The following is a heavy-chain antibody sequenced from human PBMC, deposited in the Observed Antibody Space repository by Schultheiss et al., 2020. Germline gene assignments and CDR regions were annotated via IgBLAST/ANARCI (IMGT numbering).Heavy chain of an antibody. CDR3: SYGSGSGDGVY. D-gene: IGHD3-10*01. Sequence: SETLSLTCTVSGGSISSGSYYWSWIRQPAGKGLEWIGRIYTSGSTNYNPSLKSRVTISVDTSKNQFSLKLSSVTAADTAVYYCSYGSGSGDGVYWGQGILVTVSS. J-gene: IGHJ4*02. CDR1: GGSISSGSYY. CDR2: IYTSGST. V-gene: IGHV4-61*02.